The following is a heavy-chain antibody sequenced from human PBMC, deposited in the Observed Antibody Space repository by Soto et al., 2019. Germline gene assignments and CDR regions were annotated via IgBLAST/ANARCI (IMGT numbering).Heavy chain of an antibody. CDR1: GFTFSDYG. D-gene: IGHD5-12*01. CDR3: ARDKGGSDAMFDY. J-gene: IGHJ4*02. Sequence: XGSLRLSGLASGFTFSDYGLSWVRQAPGKGPDWVSTVNNAGTNTHYADSVKGRFTISRDNSKTTLYLQMNNLRVDDTAIYYCARDKGGSDAMFDYWSQGTQVTVSS. CDR2: VNNAGTNT. V-gene: IGHV3-23*01.